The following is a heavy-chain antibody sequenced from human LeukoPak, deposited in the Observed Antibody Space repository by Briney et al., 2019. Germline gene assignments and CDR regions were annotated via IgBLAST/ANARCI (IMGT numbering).Heavy chain of an antibody. J-gene: IGHJ4*02. D-gene: IGHD4/OR15-4a*01. CDR1: GFTVGSNS. Sequence: GGSLRLSCTVSGFTVGSNSMSWVRQAPGKGLEWVSFIYSDNTHYSDSVKGRFTISRDNSKNTLYLQMNSLRAEDAAVYYCARRAGAYSHPYDYWGQGTLVTVSS. CDR2: IYSDNT. CDR3: ARRAGAYSHPYDY. V-gene: IGHV3-53*01.